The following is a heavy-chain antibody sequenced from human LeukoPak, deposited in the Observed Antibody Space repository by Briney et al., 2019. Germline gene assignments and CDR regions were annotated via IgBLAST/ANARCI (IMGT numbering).Heavy chain of an antibody. Sequence: PSETLSLTCTVSGGSISSYYWSWIRQPAGKGLEWIGRIYTSGSTNYNPSLKSRVTMSVDTSKNQFSLKLSSVTAADTAVYYCARDSPYYGSGSYRYWGQGTLVTVSS. CDR1: GGSISSYY. D-gene: IGHD3-10*01. V-gene: IGHV4-4*07. CDR3: ARDSPYYGSGSYRY. CDR2: IYTSGST. J-gene: IGHJ4*02.